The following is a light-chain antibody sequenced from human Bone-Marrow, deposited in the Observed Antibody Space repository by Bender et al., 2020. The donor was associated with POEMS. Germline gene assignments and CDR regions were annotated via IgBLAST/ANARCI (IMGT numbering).Light chain of an antibody. CDR2: EVS. CDR1: NSDIGPYDY. V-gene: IGLV2-8*01. CDR3: SSYAGSNNFI. J-gene: IGLJ1*01. Sequence: QSALTQPPSVSGSPGQSITISCTGSNSDIGPYDYVSWYQHHPGKAPKLMISEVSKRPSGVPDRFSGSKSGNTASLTVSGLQAEDEADYYCSSYAGSNNFIFGTGTKVTVL.